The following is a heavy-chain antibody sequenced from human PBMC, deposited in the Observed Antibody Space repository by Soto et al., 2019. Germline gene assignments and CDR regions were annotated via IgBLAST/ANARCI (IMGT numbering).Heavy chain of an antibody. D-gene: IGHD4-17*01. CDR1: GFTFSSYW. CDR2: INSDGSST. Sequence: GGSLRLSCAASGFTFSSYWMHWVRQAPGKGLVWVSRINSDGSSTSYADSVKGRFTISRDNAKNTLYLQMNSLRAEDTAVYYCARFIYGDYYYYYYMDVWGKGTTVTVSS. V-gene: IGHV3-74*01. CDR3: ARFIYGDYYYYYYMDV. J-gene: IGHJ6*03.